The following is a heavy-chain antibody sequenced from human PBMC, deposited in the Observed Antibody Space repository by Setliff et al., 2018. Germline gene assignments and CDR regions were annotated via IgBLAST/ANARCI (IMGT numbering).Heavy chain of an antibody. J-gene: IGHJ6*03. Sequence: SVKVSCKASGGTFSTYGISWVRQAPGQGLEWMGGTIPIFGTTNYAQKFQGRVTIITDESTTTAYMELSSLGSEDTAVYYCVREGVDTRSSTDYRYYMDVWGKGTTVTVSS. V-gene: IGHV1-69*05. CDR2: TIPIFGTT. CDR1: GGTFSTYG. CDR3: VREGVDTRSSTDYRYYMDV. D-gene: IGHD5-18*01.